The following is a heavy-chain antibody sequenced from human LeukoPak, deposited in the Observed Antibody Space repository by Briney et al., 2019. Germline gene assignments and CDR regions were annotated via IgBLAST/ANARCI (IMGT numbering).Heavy chain of an antibody. CDR2: ISYDGSNK. D-gene: IGHD6-13*01. CDR1: GFTFSSYG. Sequence: GGSLRLSCAASGFTFSSYGMHWVRQAPGKGLEWVAVISYDGSNKYYADSVKGRFTISRDNSKNTLYLQMNSLRAEDTAVYYCAKIGYSSSWYSITSYFDYWGQGTLVTVSS. J-gene: IGHJ4*02. V-gene: IGHV3-30*18. CDR3: AKIGYSSSWYSITSYFDY.